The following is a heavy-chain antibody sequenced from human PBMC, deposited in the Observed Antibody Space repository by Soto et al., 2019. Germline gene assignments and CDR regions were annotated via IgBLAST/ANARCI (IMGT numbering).Heavy chain of an antibody. CDR1: GGTFSSYA. Sequence: QVQLVQSGAEVKKPGSSVKVSCKASGGTFSSYAISWVRQAPGQGLAWMGGIIPISGTANYAQKFQGRVKITADESTSTAYMELSSLRSEDTAVYYCARSQGSSTSLEIYYYYYYGMDVWGQGTTVTVSS. CDR3: ARSQGSSTSLEIYYYYYYGMDV. V-gene: IGHV1-69*01. J-gene: IGHJ6*02. CDR2: IIPISGTA. D-gene: IGHD2-2*01.